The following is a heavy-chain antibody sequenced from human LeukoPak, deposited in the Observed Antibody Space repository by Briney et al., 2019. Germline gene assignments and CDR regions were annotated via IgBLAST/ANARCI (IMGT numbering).Heavy chain of an antibody. CDR2: INHSGST. CDR1: GGSVSSYY. J-gene: IGHJ1*01. Sequence: SETLSLTCTVSGGSVSSYYWSWIRQPPGKGLEWIGEINHSGSTNYNPSLKSRVTISVDTSKNQFSLKLSSVTAADTAVYYCARGEDGDYYFQHWGQGTLVTVSS. D-gene: IGHD4-17*01. V-gene: IGHV4-34*01. CDR3: ARGEDGDYYFQH.